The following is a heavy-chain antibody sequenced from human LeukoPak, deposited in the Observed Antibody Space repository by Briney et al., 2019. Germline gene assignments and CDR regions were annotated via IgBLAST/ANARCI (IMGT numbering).Heavy chain of an antibody. CDR2: IKQDGSEK. CDR1: GFTFSSYW. D-gene: IGHD1-26*01. V-gene: IGHV3-7*01. Sequence: GGSLRLSCVASGFTFSSYWMSWVRQAPGKGLEWVANIKQDGSEKYYVDSVKGRFTISRDNAKNSLYLQMNSLRAEDTAVYYCAKSRILNLMGAAVDYWGQGTLVTVSS. J-gene: IGHJ4*02. CDR3: AKSRILNLMGAAVDY.